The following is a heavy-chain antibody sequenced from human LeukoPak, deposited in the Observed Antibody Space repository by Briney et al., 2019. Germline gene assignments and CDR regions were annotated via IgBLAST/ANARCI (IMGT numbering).Heavy chain of an antibody. J-gene: IGHJ4*02. V-gene: IGHV4-34*01. CDR2: INQSGSN. CDR1: GDSFSGYY. D-gene: IGHD3-22*01. CDR3: ARGVARTYYSDTSGYAAADY. Sequence: SETLSLTCAVYGDSFSGYYWIWIRQPPGKGLEWIGEINQSGSNNYNPSLKSRVTISVDTSKNQFSLKLSSVTAADTAVYYCARGVARTYYSDTSGYAAADYWGQGTLVTVSS.